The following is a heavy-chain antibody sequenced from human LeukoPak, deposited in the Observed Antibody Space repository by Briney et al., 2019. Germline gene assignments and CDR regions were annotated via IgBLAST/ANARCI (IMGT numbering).Heavy chain of an antibody. CDR3: AGGGFYPAGLFDP. D-gene: IGHD2-2*01. Sequence: ASVKVSFKASGYTFTVYYMHWVRQAPGQGLEWMGWINPNSGGTNYAQKFQGRVTMTRDTSISTAYMELSRLRSDDTAVYYCAGGGFYPAGLFDPWGQGTLVTVSS. J-gene: IGHJ5*02. V-gene: IGHV1-2*02. CDR1: GYTFTVYY. CDR2: INPNSGGT.